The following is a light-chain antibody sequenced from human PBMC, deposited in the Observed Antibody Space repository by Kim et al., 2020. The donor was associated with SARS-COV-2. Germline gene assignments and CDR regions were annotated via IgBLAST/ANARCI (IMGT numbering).Light chain of an antibody. CDR2: LTSDGSH. CDR3: QTWGAGIIV. V-gene: IGLV4-69*01. J-gene: IGLJ2*01. CDR1: SAYRFNP. Sequence: ASVRLNCTLNSAYRFNPIAWHQQLPEKGPRFLMKLTSDGSHTKGDGIPDRFSGSASGPERYLTISSLQSDDEADYYCQTWGAGIIVFGGGTQLTVL.